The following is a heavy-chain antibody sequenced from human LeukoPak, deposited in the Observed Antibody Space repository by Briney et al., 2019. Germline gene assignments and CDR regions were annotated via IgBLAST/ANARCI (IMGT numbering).Heavy chain of an antibody. J-gene: IGHJ4*02. Sequence: GASVKVSCKASGGTFSSYAISWVRQAPGQGLEWMGGIIPIFGTANYAQKFQGRVTITTDESTSTAYMELSSLRSEDTAVYYCAGWACSGSYYSFDYWGQGTLVTVSS. CDR2: IIPIFGTA. CDR3: AGWACSGSYYSFDY. V-gene: IGHV1-69*05. D-gene: IGHD1-26*01. CDR1: GGTFSSYA.